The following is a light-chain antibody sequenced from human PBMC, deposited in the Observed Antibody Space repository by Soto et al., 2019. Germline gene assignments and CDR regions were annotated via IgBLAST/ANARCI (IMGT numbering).Light chain of an antibody. J-gene: IGKJ1*01. CDR2: GAS. CDR3: QQYNNWPPVT. CDR1: QTIRNN. V-gene: IGKV3-15*01. Sequence: EFVLTQCPGSLSLSHRERATLSCRAIQTIRNNYLAWYQQKPGQAPRLLIYGASTRATGIPARFSGSGSGTEFTLTISSLQSEDFAVYYCQQYNNWPPVTFGQGTKVDVK.